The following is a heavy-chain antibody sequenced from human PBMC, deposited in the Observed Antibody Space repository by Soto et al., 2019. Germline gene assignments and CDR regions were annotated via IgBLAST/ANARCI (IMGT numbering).Heavy chain of an antibody. V-gene: IGHV3-30*18. Sequence: QVQLVESGGGVVQPGRSLRLSCAASGFTFSSYGMHWVRQAPGKGLEWVAVIPYDGSNKYYADSVKGRFTISRDNSKNTLYLQMNSLRAEDTAAYYCAKDLLRPGRAYGMDVWGQGTTVTVSS. J-gene: IGHJ6*02. D-gene: IGHD6-25*01. CDR2: IPYDGSNK. CDR1: GFTFSSYG. CDR3: AKDLLRPGRAYGMDV.